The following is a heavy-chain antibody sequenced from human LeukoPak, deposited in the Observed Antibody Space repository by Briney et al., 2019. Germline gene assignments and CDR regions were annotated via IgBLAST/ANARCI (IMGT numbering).Heavy chain of an antibody. CDR2: ISDSGGST. V-gene: IGHV3-23*01. CDR3: ARDPLGIIVAATQLSGYFQH. Sequence: GGSLRLSCAASGFTFSSYAMSWVRQAPGKGLEWVSGISDSGGSTYNADSVKGRFTISRDNFKNTLYLQMNSLRVEDTAVYYCARDPLGIIVAATQLSGYFQHWGQGTLVTVSS. D-gene: IGHD6-19*01. J-gene: IGHJ1*01. CDR1: GFTFSSYA.